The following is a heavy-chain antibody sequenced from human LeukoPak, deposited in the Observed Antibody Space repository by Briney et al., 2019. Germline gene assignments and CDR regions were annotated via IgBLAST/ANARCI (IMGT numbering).Heavy chain of an antibody. J-gene: IGHJ4*02. CDR1: GFTFSSYS. CDR2: SSSGSSYI. V-gene: IGHV3-21*01. CDR3: ARDFNY. Sequence: GSLRLSCAVSGFTFSSYSMNWVRQAPGKGLEWVSSSSSGSSYIYYADSVKGRFTISRDHAKNSLYLQMNSLRAEDTAVYYCARDFNYWGQRTLVTVSS.